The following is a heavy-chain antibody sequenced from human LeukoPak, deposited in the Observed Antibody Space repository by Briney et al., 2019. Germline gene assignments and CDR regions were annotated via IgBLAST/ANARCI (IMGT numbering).Heavy chain of an antibody. Sequence: PSETLSLTCTVSGGSISSYYWSWLRQPAGKGLEWIGRIYTSGSTNYNPSLKSRVTMSVDTSKNQFSLKLSSVTAADTAVYYCARGKAGYCSSTSCHLYYYYYMDVWGKGTTVTVSS. J-gene: IGHJ6*03. CDR3: ARGKAGYCSSTSCHLYYYYYMDV. V-gene: IGHV4-4*07. CDR1: GGSISSYY. D-gene: IGHD2-2*01. CDR2: IYTSGST.